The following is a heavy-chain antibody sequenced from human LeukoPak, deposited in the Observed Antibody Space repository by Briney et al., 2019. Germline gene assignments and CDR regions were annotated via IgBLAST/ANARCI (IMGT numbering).Heavy chain of an antibody. Sequence: PSDTLSLTCTVSGGSIRSYYWSWIRQPPGKGLEWIGYINYSGSTKYYPSLKSRVTISVDTSKTQFSLQLTSVTAADTAVYFCARVHYYGSWQSSYFDYWGQGSLVTVSS. V-gene: IGHV4-59*07. CDR3: ARVHYYGSWQSSYFDY. D-gene: IGHD3-10*01. CDR2: INYSGST. J-gene: IGHJ4*02. CDR1: GGSIRSYY.